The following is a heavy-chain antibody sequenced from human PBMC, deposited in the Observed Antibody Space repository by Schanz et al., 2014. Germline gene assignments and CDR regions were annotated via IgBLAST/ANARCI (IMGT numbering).Heavy chain of an antibody. Sequence: EVLLVDSGGGLVQPGGSLRLSCAASGITFSDYAMSWVRQAPGKGLEWVSVICSGGSTYYADSVKGRFTISRDSSKNTLYLQVNSLRAEDTAVYYCARARYCSGGTCYGFDPWGQGTLVTVSS. J-gene: IGHJ5*02. CDR1: GITFSDYA. V-gene: IGHV3-23*03. CDR2: ICSGGST. CDR3: ARARYCSGGTCYGFDP. D-gene: IGHD2-15*01.